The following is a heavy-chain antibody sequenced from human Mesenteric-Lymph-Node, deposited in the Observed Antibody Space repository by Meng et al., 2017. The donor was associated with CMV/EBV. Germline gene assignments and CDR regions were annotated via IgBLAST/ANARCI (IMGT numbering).Heavy chain of an antibody. CDR3: ARGGVVLGVPIWNH. Sequence: GSLRLSCAASRFPVNTNYMTWVRQTPGKGLEWIGEINHDGSTDYKPSLKSRVTISLDTSTSQLSLKLSSVTAADTAVYYCARGGVVLGVPIWNHWGQGTLVTVSS. V-gene: IGHV4-34*01. CDR1: RFPVNTNY. CDR2: INHDGST. J-gene: IGHJ5*02. D-gene: IGHD3-3*01.